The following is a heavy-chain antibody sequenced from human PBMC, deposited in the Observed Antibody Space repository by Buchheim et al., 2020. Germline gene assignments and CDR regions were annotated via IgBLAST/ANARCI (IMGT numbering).Heavy chain of an antibody. CDR3: ADFWSGYFGYYGMDV. CDR1: GLTVSSNY. D-gene: IGHD3-3*01. V-gene: IGHV3-66*02. J-gene: IGHJ6*02. CDR2: IYSGGST. Sequence: EVQLVESGGGLVQPGGSLRLSCAASGLTVSSNYMSWVRQAPGKGLEWVSVIYSGGSTYYADSVKGRFTISRDNSKNTLYLQMNSLRAEDTAVYYCADFWSGYFGYYGMDVWGQGTT.